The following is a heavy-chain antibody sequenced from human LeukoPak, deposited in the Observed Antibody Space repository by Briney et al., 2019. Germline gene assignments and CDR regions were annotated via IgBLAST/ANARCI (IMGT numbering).Heavy chain of an antibody. D-gene: IGHD4-11*01. V-gene: IGHV3-23*01. Sequence: GGTLRLSCAASGFTFSTYAMNWVRQAPGKGLQWVSGISGSGGTTYSADSVKGRFTIFRDNSKNTVFLQMNSLRAEDTAVYYCAKSREPVTPSNFDSWGQGTLVTVSS. CDR2: ISGSGGTT. CDR1: GFTFSTYA. CDR3: AKSREPVTPSNFDS. J-gene: IGHJ4*02.